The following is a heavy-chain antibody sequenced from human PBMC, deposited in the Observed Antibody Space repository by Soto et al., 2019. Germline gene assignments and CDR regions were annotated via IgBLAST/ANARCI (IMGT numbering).Heavy chain of an antibody. CDR1: GGTFSSYA. CDR3: ARVAGGSGSYYSGHYVMDV. D-gene: IGHD3-10*01. Sequence: QVQLVQSGAEVKKPGSSVKVSCKASGGTFSSYAISWVRQAPGQGLEWMGGVIPIFGTANYAQKFQGRVTITAEESTSPADMELGSVRSEDTAVYYCARVAGGSGSYYSGHYVMDVWGQGTTVTVSS. J-gene: IGHJ6*02. CDR2: VIPIFGTA. V-gene: IGHV1-69*01.